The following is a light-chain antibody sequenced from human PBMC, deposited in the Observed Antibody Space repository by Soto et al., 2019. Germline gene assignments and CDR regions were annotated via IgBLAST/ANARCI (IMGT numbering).Light chain of an antibody. V-gene: IGLV1-44*01. CDR3: AAWDDSLNGPHVV. Sequence: QSVLTQPPSASGTPGQRVTISCSGSSSNIGSNTVNWYQQLQGTAPKLLIYSNNQRPSGVPDRFSGSKSGTSASLAISGLQSEDEADYYCAAWDDSLNGPHVVFGGGTKLTVL. CDR2: SNN. CDR1: SSNIGSNT. J-gene: IGLJ2*01.